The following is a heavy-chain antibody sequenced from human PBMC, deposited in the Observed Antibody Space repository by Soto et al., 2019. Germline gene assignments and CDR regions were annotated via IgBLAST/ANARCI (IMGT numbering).Heavy chain of an antibody. Sequence: QVQLVESGGGVVQPGRSLRLSCAASGFTFSSYAMHWVRQAPGKGLEWVAVISYDGSNKYYADSVKGRFTISRDNSKKARYVESSSLRAEDTDVYYCEMGGYLYGDTYCSGGSCYSSYYYYGMDVWGKGTTVTVSS. CDR2: ISYDGSNK. CDR1: GFTFSSYA. J-gene: IGHJ6*04. V-gene: IGHV3-30-3*01. D-gene: IGHD2-15*01. CDR3: EMGGYLYGDTYCSGGSCYSSYYYYGMDV.